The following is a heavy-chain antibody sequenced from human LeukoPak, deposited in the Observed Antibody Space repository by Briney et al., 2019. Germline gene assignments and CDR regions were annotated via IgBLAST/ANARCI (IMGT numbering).Heavy chain of an antibody. CDR1: GASISSYY. J-gene: IGHJ4*02. CDR2: VSYSGST. V-gene: IGHV4-59*12. CDR3: ARSGDGYVERFDY. D-gene: IGHD5-24*01. Sequence: SETLSLTCTVSGASISSYYWSWIRQPPGKGLEWLGYVSYSGSTNYNPSLRSRLTISADTSKNQFSLQLRSVTAADTALYYCARSGDGYVERFDYWGQGTPVTVSS.